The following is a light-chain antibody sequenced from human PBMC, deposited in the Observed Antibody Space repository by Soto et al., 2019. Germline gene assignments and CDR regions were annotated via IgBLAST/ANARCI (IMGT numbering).Light chain of an antibody. CDR1: QSVSNSW. V-gene: IGKV3-20*01. CDR3: QQYGTSPLT. J-gene: IGKJ4*01. Sequence: EIVLTQSPGTLSLSLGERATLSCRASQSVSNSWLAWYQQKSGQAPRLLIYGASSRATGIPDRFSGSGSGTDFTLTISRLEPEDFAVYYCQQYGTSPLTFGGGTKVEIK. CDR2: GAS.